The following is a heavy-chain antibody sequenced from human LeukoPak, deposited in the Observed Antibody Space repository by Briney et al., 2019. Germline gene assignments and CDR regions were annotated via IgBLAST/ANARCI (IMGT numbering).Heavy chain of an antibody. Sequence: SETLSLTCAVYGGSFSGYYWSWIRQPPGKGLEWIGEINHSGSTNYNPSLKSRVTISVDTSKNQFSLKLSSVTAADTAVYYCAREMATIPYYYYYMDVWGKGTTVTVSS. CDR3: AREMATIPYYYYYMDV. CDR1: GGSFSGYY. J-gene: IGHJ6*03. CDR2: INHSGST. V-gene: IGHV4-34*01. D-gene: IGHD5-24*01.